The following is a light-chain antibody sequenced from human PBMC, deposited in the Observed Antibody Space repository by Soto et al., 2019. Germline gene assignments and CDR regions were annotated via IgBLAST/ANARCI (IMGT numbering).Light chain of an antibody. Sequence: DIQMTQSPFTLSASEGDRVTITCRAGQSVSTWLAWYQQKPGKAPKLLIYDASTLQDGVPLRFSGSGSGTEFTLTISGLQPDDFATYYCQQYIGYPLTFGGWTRVYMK. V-gene: IGKV1-5*01. CDR2: DAS. CDR1: QSVSTW. CDR3: QQYIGYPLT. J-gene: IGKJ4*01.